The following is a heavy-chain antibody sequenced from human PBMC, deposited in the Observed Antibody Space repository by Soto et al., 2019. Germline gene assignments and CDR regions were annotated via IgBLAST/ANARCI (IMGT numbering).Heavy chain of an antibody. CDR3: AKYLGYCSGGSCYFDY. V-gene: IGHV3-23*01. J-gene: IGHJ4*02. Sequence: EVQLLESGGGLVQPGGSLRLSCAASGFTFSSYAISWVRQAPGKGLEWVSAISRSGGSTYYADSVKGRFSISRDNSKNTLYLQMNSRRAEDTAVYYCAKYLGYCSGGSCYFDYWGQGTLVTVSS. CDR1: GFTFSSYA. CDR2: ISRSGGST. D-gene: IGHD2-15*01.